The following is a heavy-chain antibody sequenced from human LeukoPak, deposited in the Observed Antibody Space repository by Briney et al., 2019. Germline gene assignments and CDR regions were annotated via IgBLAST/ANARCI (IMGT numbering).Heavy chain of an antibody. J-gene: IGHJ4*02. Sequence: GGSLRLSCAASGFSFSRYAMGWVRQAPGKGLEWVSTVNESGGRTYYADSVKGRFTMSRDNSRSTLYLQMNSLRAEDTAVYYCAKEGRPNSGGGFFDYWGQGTRVTVPS. D-gene: IGHD5-12*01. CDR2: VNESGGRT. V-gene: IGHV3-23*01. CDR3: AKEGRPNSGGGFFDY. CDR1: GFSFSRYA.